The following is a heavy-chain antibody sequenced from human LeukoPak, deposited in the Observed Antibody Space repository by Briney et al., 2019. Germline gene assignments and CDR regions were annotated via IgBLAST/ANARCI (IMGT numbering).Heavy chain of an antibody. V-gene: IGHV3-21*01. CDR3: ARDRLVLRPRSSSDY. Sequence: KSGGSLRLSCAASGFTFSSYSMNWVRQAPGKGLEWVSSITSSSSYIYYADSVKGRFTISRDDAKNSLYLQMNSLRAEDTAIYYCARDRLVLRPRSSSDYWGQGTLVTVSS. CDR2: ITSSSSYI. J-gene: IGHJ4*02. CDR1: GFTFSSYS. D-gene: IGHD6-6*01.